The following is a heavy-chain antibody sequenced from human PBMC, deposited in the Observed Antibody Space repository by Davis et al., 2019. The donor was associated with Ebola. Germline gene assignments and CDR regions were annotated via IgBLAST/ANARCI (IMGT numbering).Heavy chain of an antibody. CDR2: INPNSGGT. Sequence: AASVKVSCKASGYTFTGYYMHWVRQAPGQGLEWMGRINPNSGGTNYAQKFQGRVTMTRDTSISTAYMELSRLRSDDTAVYYCARVRVTLIVVAPFDYWGQGTLVTVSS. J-gene: IGHJ4*02. D-gene: IGHD3-22*01. CDR1: GYTFTGYY. CDR3: ARVRVTLIVVAPFDY. V-gene: IGHV1-2*06.